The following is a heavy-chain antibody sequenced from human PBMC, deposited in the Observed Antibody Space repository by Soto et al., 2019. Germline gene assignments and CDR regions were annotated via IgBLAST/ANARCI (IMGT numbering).Heavy chain of an antibody. J-gene: IGHJ6*02. Sequence: GASVKVSCKASGYTFTSYAMHWVRQAPGQRLEWMGWINAGNGNTEYSQKFQGRVTITRDTSASTAYMELSSLRSEDTAVYYCASGGATVTTSYYYYGMDVWGQGTTVTVSS. CDR2: INAGNGNT. V-gene: IGHV1-3*01. CDR3: ASGGATVTTSYYYYGMDV. D-gene: IGHD4-4*01. CDR1: GYTFTSYA.